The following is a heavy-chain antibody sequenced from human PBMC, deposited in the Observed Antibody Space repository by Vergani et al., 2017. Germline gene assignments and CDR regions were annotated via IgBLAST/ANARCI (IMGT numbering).Heavy chain of an antibody. CDR3: ARLGYCSSTTGRQAFDI. CDR2: TRNKANSYTT. CDR1: GFTFSDHY. D-gene: IGHD2-2*01. Sequence: EVQLVESGGGLVQPGGSLRLSCVASGFTFSDHYMDWVRQAPGKGLEWVGRTRNKANSYTTEYAAPVKGRFTISRDDSKNSLYLQMNSLKIEDTAVYYCARLGYCSSTTGRQAFDIWGQGTMVTVSS. V-gene: IGHV3-72*01. J-gene: IGHJ3*02.